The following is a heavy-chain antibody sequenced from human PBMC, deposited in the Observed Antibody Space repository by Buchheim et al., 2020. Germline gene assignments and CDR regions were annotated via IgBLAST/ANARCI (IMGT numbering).Heavy chain of an antibody. CDR3: ARGTGWYPDY. CDR2: IKQDGSDK. J-gene: IGHJ4*02. D-gene: IGHD6-19*01. V-gene: IGHV3-7*01. Sequence: EVQLVESGGGLVQPGGSLRLSCAASGYRFSDYWMNWVRQAPGKGLEWLANIKQDGSDKNYVDSVKGRLTISRDNAKNSLYLQMNSLRVEDTAVYYCARGTGWYPDYWGQGTL. CDR1: GYRFSDYW.